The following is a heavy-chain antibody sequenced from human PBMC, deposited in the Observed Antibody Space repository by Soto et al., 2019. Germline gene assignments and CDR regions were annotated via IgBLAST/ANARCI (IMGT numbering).Heavy chain of an antibody. CDR2: IYPGDSDT. J-gene: IGHJ5*01. V-gene: IGHV5-51*01. CDR1: GYSFTSYL. CDR3: ARLYGDGNWFDS. D-gene: IGHD4-17*01. Sequence: GESLKISCKGSGYSFTSYLIAWVRQMPGKGLEWMGIIYPGDSDTRYSPSFQGQVTISADKSITTVYLQWRSLKASDTAMYYCARLYGDGNWFDSWGQGTLVTVSS.